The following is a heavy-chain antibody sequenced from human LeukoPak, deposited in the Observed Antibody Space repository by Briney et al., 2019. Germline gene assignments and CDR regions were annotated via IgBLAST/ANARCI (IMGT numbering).Heavy chain of an antibody. CDR2: IYHSGST. CDR1: GYSISSGYY. J-gene: IGHJ6*04. V-gene: IGHV4-38-2*02. D-gene: IGHD3-10*01. Sequence: SETLSLTCAVSGYSISSGYYWGWIRQPPGKGLEWIGSIYHSGSTYYNPSLKSRVTISVDTPKNQFSLKLSSVTAADTAVYYCARDPTMAYYYYYGMDVWGKGTTVTVSS. CDR3: ARDPTMAYYYYYGMDV.